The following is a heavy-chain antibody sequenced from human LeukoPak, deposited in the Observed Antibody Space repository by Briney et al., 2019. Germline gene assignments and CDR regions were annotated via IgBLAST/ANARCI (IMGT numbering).Heavy chain of an antibody. Sequence: SVKVSCKASGGTFSSYAISWVRQAPGQGLEWMGGIIPIFGTANYAQKFQGRVMITADESTSTAYMELSSLRSEDTAVYYCARGSLAVAGIEWRLYGMDVWGQGTTVTVSS. CDR2: IIPIFGTA. J-gene: IGHJ6*02. D-gene: IGHD6-19*01. CDR3: ARGSLAVAGIEWRLYGMDV. CDR1: GGTFSSYA. V-gene: IGHV1-69*13.